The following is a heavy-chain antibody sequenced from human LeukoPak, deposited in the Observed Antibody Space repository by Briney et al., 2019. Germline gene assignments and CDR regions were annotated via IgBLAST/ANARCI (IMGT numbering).Heavy chain of an antibody. D-gene: IGHD2-15*01. V-gene: IGHV4-4*07. CDR2: IYTSGST. CDR1: GGSISSYY. J-gene: IGHJ5*02. CDR3: ARVADLYCSGGSCYDWFDP. Sequence: SETLSLTCTVSGGSISSYYWSWIRQPAGKGLEWIRRIYTSGSTNYNPSLKSPVTMSVDTSNNQFSLKLSSVTAADTAVYYCARVADLYCSGGSCYDWFDPWGQGTLVTVSS.